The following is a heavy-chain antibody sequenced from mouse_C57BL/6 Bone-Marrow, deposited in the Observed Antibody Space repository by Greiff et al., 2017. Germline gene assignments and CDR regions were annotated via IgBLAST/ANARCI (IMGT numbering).Heavy chain of an antibody. J-gene: IGHJ2*01. D-gene: IGHD4-1*01. V-gene: IGHV1-19*01. Sequence: SGPVLVKPGASVKMSCKASGYTFTDYYMNWVKQSHGKSLEWIGVINPYNGGTSYNQKFKGKATLTVDKSSSTAYMELNSLTSEDSAVYYCARLGLNYFDYWGQGTTLTVSS. CDR2: INPYNGGT. CDR1: GYTFTDYY. CDR3: ARLGLNYFDY.